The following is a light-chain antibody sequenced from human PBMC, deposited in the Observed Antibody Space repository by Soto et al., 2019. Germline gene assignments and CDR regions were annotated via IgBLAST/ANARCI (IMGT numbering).Light chain of an antibody. CDR1: SGDIGSYNR. CDR2: EVT. Sequence: QSALTQPASVSGSPGQSITISRTGTSGDIGSYNRVSWYQQHPGKAPKLIIYEVTDRPSGVSNRFSGSKSGNTASLTISGLQAEDEAEYYCSSYTNINTRACVFGTGTRSPS. J-gene: IGLJ1*01. CDR3: SSYTNINTRACV. V-gene: IGLV2-14*01.